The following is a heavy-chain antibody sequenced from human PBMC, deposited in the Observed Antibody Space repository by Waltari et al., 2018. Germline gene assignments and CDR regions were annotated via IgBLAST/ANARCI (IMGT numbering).Heavy chain of an antibody. D-gene: IGHD3-16*01. V-gene: IGHV3-7*03. CDR3: ARGSAYYVRVWDY. Sequence: EVQLVESGGTLVQPGGSLRLSCAASGFTFWGFWMTGVRQAPGKGLEWVANIKADGSEQYYVDSVRGRFTISRDNAENSLYLQMNSLIADDTAVYYCARGSAYYVRVWDYWGQGTLVTVSS. CDR2: IKADGSEQ. J-gene: IGHJ4*02. CDR1: GFTFWGFW.